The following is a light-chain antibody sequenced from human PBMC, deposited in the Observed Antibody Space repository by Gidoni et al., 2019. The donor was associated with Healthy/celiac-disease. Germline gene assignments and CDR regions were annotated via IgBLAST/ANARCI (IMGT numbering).Light chain of an antibody. V-gene: IGKV3-11*01. J-gene: IGKJ4*01. CDR3: QQRSNWPPEIT. CDR1: QSVSSY. CDR2: DAS. Sequence: EIVLPQSPATLSLSPGERATLSGRASQSVSSYLAWYQQKPGQAPRLLIYDASNRATGIPARFSGSGSGTDFTLTISSLEPEDFAVYYCQQRSNWPPEITFGGGTKVEIK.